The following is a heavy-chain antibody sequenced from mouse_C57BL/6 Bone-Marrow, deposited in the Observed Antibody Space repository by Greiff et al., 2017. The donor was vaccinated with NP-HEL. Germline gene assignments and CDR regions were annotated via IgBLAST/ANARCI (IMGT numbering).Heavy chain of an antibody. Sequence: QVQLQQSGAELVKPGASVKLSCKASGYTFTEYTIHWVKQRSGQGLEWIGLVYPGSGSIKYNEKFKDKATLTADKSSSTVYMELSRLTSEASAVYFCARHEESYYSYDEGWYFDVWGTGTTVTVSS. CDR1: GYTFTEYT. V-gene: IGHV1-62-2*01. J-gene: IGHJ1*03. CDR2: VYPGSGSI. CDR3: ARHEESYYSYDEGWYFDV. D-gene: IGHD2-12*01.